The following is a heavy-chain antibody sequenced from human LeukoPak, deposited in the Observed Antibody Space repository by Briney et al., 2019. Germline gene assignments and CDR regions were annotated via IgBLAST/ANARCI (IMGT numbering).Heavy chain of an antibody. V-gene: IGHV4-39*01. CDR3: DNFEHALQLDP. CDR2: VYYSGTT. Sequence: SETLPLTCTVSGATITSGSFYWAWIRQSPGKGLEWIGNVYYSGTTQYNPSLKGRVTISMDMSKNQFPLNLNSVSVTDTAIYYCDNFEHALQLDPWGKGPLVTVSS. D-gene: IGHD1-1*01. CDR1: GATITSGSFY. J-gene: IGHJ5*02.